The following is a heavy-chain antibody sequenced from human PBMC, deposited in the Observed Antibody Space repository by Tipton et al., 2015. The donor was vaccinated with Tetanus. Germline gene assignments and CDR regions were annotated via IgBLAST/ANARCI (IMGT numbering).Heavy chain of an antibody. J-gene: IGHJ3*01. CDR2: VHNSGST. CDR3: ARIGWPQQNKPAFDL. V-gene: IGHV4-59*01. D-gene: IGHD6-19*01. CDR1: GGSISTYY. Sequence: PSLTCTVSGGSISTYYWSWVRQPPGRGLEWIGNVHNSGSTKYSPSLRSRVTLSVDTSKNQFSLKLSAVTAADTAVYYCARIGWPQQNKPAFDLWGQGTMVTVSP.